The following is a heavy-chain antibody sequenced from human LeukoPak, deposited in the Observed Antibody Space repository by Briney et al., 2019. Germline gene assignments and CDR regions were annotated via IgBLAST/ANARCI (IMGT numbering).Heavy chain of an antibody. Sequence: PGGSLRLSCAASGFTFSSYGMHWVRQAPGKGLEWVAVISYDGSDKYSADSVKGRFTISRVNSKNTLYLQMNSLRAEDTAVYYCAKNAHYQGYSYGGIDYWGQGTLVTVSS. J-gene: IGHJ4*02. CDR1: GFTFSSYG. V-gene: IGHV3-30*18. CDR3: AKNAHYQGYSYGGIDY. CDR2: ISYDGSDK. D-gene: IGHD5-18*01.